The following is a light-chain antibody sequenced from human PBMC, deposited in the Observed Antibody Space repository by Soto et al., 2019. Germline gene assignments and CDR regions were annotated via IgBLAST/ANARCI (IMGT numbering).Light chain of an antibody. Sequence: QSALTQPASVSGSPGQSITISCTGTSNDIGGYNFVSWYQQHPGKAPKLMIYDVSDRPSGVSNRFSGSKSGNTASLTISGLQPEDEADYYCSAYRSNSTSYVFGTGTKLTV. CDR1: SNDIGGYNF. V-gene: IGLV2-14*03. CDR2: DVS. CDR3: SAYRSNSTSYV. J-gene: IGLJ1*01.